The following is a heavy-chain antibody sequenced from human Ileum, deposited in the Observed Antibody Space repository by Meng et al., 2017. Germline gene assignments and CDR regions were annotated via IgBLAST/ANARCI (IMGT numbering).Heavy chain of an antibody. V-gene: IGHV1-3*04. D-gene: IGHD3-22*01. CDR2: INIGNGDT. Sequence: QVPVVHSGTGVKSPGASLKVFCKASGYTLSSYAKHWVRQAPGQRLEWLGWINIGNGDTRYSQMFQGRLTITRDTSATAAYMELSGLRSEDTAVYYCARGQYYDSSGYFLPDYWGQGTLVTVSS. J-gene: IGHJ4*02. CDR1: GYTLSSYA. CDR3: ARGQYYDSSGYFLPDY.